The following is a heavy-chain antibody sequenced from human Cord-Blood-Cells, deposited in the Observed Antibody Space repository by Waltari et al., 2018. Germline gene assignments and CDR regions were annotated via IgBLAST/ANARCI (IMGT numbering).Heavy chain of an antibody. CDR1: GYTFTGYY. CDR3: ARGGYCSGGSCYSWFDP. Sequence: QVQLVQSGAEVKKPGASVKVSCKASGYTFTGYYMHWVRQAPGQGGEWMGWINPNRGGKNYAKKLQGWVTMTRDTSSSTAYMELSRLRSDDTAVYYCARGGYCSGGSCYSWFDPWGQGTLVTVSS. V-gene: IGHV1-2*04. J-gene: IGHJ5*02. D-gene: IGHD2-15*01. CDR2: INPNRGGK.